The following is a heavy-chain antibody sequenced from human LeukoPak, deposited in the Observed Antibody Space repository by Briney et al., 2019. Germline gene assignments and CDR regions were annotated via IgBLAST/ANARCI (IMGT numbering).Heavy chain of an antibody. D-gene: IGHD3-16*01. CDR1: GYTFISYT. CDR3: AREAEVWGSFHYFDS. CDR2: ISPYNDNT. J-gene: IGHJ5*01. V-gene: IGHV1-18*01. Sequence: ASVKVSCKASGYTFISYTISWVRQAPGQGLEWMGWISPYNDNTDYAQKFQGRVSMTTDTATRTAYMELRSLRSDDTAVYYCAREAEVWGSFHYFDSWGQGTLVTVSS.